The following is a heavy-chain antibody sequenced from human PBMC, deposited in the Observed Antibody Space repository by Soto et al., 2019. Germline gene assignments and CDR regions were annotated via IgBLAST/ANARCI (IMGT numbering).Heavy chain of an antibody. V-gene: IGHV1-46*01. CDR2: INPSGGST. J-gene: IGHJ6*02. D-gene: IGHD2-21*02. CDR1: GYTFTSYY. CDR3: AREDDGGDRDYYGLDV. Sequence: KVSCKASGYTFTSYYMHWVRQAPGQGLEWMGIINPSGGSTSYAQKFQGRVTMTRDTSTSTVYMELSSLRSEDTAVYFCAREDDGGDRDYYGLDVWGQGSTVTVSS.